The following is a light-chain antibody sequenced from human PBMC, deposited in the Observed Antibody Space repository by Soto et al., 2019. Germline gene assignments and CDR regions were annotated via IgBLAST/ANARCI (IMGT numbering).Light chain of an antibody. V-gene: IGKV1-39*01. Sequence: DIQMTQSPSSLSASVGDRVTITCRASQSISSYLNWYQQKPGKAPKLLIYAASSLQSGVPSRFSGSGSGTYFTLTISSLQPEDFATYYCQQSYSTPWTFGQGTKVVIK. J-gene: IGKJ1*01. CDR2: AAS. CDR1: QSISSY. CDR3: QQSYSTPWT.